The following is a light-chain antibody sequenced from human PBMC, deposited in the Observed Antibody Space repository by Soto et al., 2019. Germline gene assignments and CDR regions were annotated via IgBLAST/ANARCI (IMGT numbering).Light chain of an antibody. CDR3: SSYAGSNNLGV. J-gene: IGLJ3*02. V-gene: IGLV2-8*01. CDR2: EVS. CDR1: SSDVGGYNY. Sequence: ALTQPPSASGSRGQSVTISCTGTSSDVGGYNYVSWYQQHPGKAPKLMIYEVSKRPSGVPDRFSGSKSGNTASLTVSGLQPEDEADYYCSSYAGSNNLGVFGGGTKLTVL.